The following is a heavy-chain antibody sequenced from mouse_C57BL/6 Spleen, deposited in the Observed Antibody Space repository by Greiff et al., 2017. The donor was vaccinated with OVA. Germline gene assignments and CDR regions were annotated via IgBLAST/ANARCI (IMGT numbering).Heavy chain of an antibody. D-gene: IGHD1-1*01. V-gene: IGHV5-17*01. CDR3: AGGSSSYYAMDY. CDR1: GFTFSDYG. J-gene: IGHJ4*01. Sequence: EVKLQESGGGLVKPGGSLKLSCAASGFTFSDYGMHWVRQAPEKGLEWVAYISSGSSTIYYADTVKGRFTISRDNAKNTLFLQMTSLRSEDTAMYYCAGGSSSYYAMDYWGQGTSVTVSS. CDR2: ISSGSSTI.